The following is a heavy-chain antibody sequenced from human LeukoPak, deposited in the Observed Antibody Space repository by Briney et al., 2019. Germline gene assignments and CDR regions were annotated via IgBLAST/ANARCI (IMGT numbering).Heavy chain of an antibody. CDR2: ISSSSSYI. J-gene: IGHJ4*02. CDR3: ARGFSDSSGYAGNFDY. D-gene: IGHD3-22*01. Sequence: PGGSLRLSCAASGFTFSSYSMKCGRQAPGKGVEWVSSISSSSSYIYYADSVKGRFTISRDNAKNSLYLQMNSLRAEDTAVYYCARGFSDSSGYAGNFDYWGQGTLVTVSS. CDR1: GFTFSSYS. V-gene: IGHV3-21*01.